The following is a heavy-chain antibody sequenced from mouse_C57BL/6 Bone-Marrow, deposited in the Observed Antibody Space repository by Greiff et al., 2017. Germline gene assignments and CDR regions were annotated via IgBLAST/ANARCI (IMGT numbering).Heavy chain of an antibody. D-gene: IGHD1-1*01. CDR1: GYTFTNYW. V-gene: IGHV1-63*01. CDR3: ARYYYGFAY. Sequence: VQLQESGAELVRPGTSVKMSCKASGYTFTNYWIGWAKQRPGHGLEWIGDIYPGGGYTYYNEKFKGKATLTADKSSSTAYMQFSSLTSEDSAIYYCARYYYGFAYWGQGTLVTVSA. J-gene: IGHJ3*01. CDR2: IYPGGGYT.